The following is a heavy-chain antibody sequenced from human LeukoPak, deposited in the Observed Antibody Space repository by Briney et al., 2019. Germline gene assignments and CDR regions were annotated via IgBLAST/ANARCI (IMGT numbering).Heavy chain of an antibody. J-gene: IGHJ4*02. D-gene: IGHD6-13*01. CDR3: ARHAREKYSTSWYDY. V-gene: IGHV4-31*03. CDR1: GGSISSGGYY. CDR2: IYYSGST. Sequence: SQTLSLTCTVSGGSISSGGYYWSWIRQHPGKGLEWIGYIYYSGSTYYNPSLKSRVTMSVDTSKNQFSLKLSSVTATDTAVYYCARHAREKYSTSWYDYWGQGTLVTVSS.